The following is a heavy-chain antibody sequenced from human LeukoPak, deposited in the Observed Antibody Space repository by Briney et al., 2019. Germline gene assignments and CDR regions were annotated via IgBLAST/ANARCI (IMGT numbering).Heavy chain of an antibody. CDR2: INHSGST. CDR1: GGSFSGYY. CDR3: ARGVGLVVAATRVDY. V-gene: IGHV4-34*01. J-gene: IGHJ4*02. Sequence: KPSETLSLTCAVYGGSFSGYYRSWIRQPPGKGLEWIGEINHSGSTNYNPSLKSRVTISVDTSKNQFSLKLSSVTAADTAVYYCARGVGLVVAATRVDYWGQGTLVTVSS. D-gene: IGHD2-15*01.